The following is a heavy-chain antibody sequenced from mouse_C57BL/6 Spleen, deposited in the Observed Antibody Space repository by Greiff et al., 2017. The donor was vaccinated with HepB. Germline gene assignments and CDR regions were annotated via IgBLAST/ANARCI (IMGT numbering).Heavy chain of an antibody. D-gene: IGHD1-1*01. CDR3: ATRGVVATDWYFDV. CDR1: GYAFSSSW. V-gene: IGHV1-82*01. J-gene: IGHJ1*03. CDR2: IYPGDGDT. Sequence: QVQLKQSGPELVKPGASVKISCKASGYAFSSSWMNWVKQRPGKGLEWIGRIYPGDGDTNYNGKFKGKATLTADKSSSTAYMQLSSLTSEDSAVYFCATRGVVATDWYFDVWGTGTTVTVSS.